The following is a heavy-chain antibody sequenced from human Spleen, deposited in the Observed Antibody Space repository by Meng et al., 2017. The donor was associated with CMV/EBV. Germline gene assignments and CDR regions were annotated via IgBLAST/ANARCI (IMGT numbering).Heavy chain of an antibody. Sequence: FCKPSGYTFTDFWIHWVRQAPGQRPEWMGWINPKSGGTKFAQKFEGRVTMTTDTSTRTIYLELNRLRNDDTAMYYCARDVQSGAAGYWGQGTLVTVSS. CDR1: GYTFTDFW. CDR3: ARDVQSGAAGY. J-gene: IGHJ4*02. D-gene: IGHD3-10*01. CDR2: INPKSGGT. V-gene: IGHV1-2*02.